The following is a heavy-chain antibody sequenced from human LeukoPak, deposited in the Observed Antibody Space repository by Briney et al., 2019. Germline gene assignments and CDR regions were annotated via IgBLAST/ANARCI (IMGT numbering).Heavy chain of an antibody. CDR2: IASDGSST. J-gene: IGHJ4*02. V-gene: IGHV3-74*01. Sequence: QPGGSLRLSCAASGFTFSSYWMNWVRQAPGKGLVWVSRIASDGSSTTYADSVKGRSSISRDNAKNTLYLQMNSLRVEDTAAYYCARGRPHGNDYWGQGTLVTVSS. CDR3: ARGRPHGNDY. CDR1: GFTFSSYW. D-gene: IGHD4-23*01.